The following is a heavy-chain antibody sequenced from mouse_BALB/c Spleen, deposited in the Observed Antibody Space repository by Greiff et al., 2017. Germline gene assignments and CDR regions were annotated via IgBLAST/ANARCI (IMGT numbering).Heavy chain of an antibody. D-gene: IGHD2-10*01. Sequence: VHLVESGPSLVQPSQSLSITCTVSGFSLTSSGVHWVRQSPGKGLEWLGVIWRGGSTDYNAAFMSRLSITKDNSKSQVFFKMNSLQADDTAIYYCAKKEGPYYGLYYYAMDYWGQGTSVTVSS. CDR1: GFSLTSSG. J-gene: IGHJ4*01. CDR3: AKKEGPYYGLYYYAMDY. CDR2: IWRGGST. V-gene: IGHV2-5-1*01.